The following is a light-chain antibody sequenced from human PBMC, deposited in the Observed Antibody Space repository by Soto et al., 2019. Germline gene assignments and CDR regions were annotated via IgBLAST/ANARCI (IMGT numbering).Light chain of an antibody. V-gene: IGLV2-11*01. Sequence: QSALTQPASVSGSPGQSITISCTGTSSDFAVYNYVSWYQHHPGKAPKLMIYDVSERPSGVPDRFSGSKSGNTASLTISGLQAEDEADYYCCSYAGTFYVFGTGTKVTVL. J-gene: IGLJ1*01. CDR1: SSDFAVYNY. CDR2: DVS. CDR3: CSYAGTFYV.